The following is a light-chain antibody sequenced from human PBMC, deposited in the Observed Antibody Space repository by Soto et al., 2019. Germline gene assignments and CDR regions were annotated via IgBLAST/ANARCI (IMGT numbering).Light chain of an antibody. CDR3: SSYTRGRVV. CDR2: NAF. V-gene: IGLV2-14*03. CDR1: TSDFGGYNF. J-gene: IGLJ2*01. Sequence: QSALTQPASVSGSPGQSITISCTGTTSDFGGYNFVSWYQHHPGKAPKLMIYNAFDRPSGVSNRFSGSKSGNTASLTISGLQAEDEAHYYCSSYTRGRVVFGGGTKLTVL.